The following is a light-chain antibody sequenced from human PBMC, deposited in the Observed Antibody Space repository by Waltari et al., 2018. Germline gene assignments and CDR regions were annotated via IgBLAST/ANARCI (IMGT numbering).Light chain of an antibody. J-gene: IGLJ2*01. Sequence: QSALTQPASVSASPGQSITISCTGTSSDVGGYNFVSWYQQPPGKAPKLILFQVTNRPSGVSDRFSGSKSGNTASLTISGLQPEDEADYYCSSFRRNSPLEVFGGGTKLTVL. V-gene: IGLV2-14*01. CDR3: SSFRRNSPLEV. CDR1: SSDVGGYNF. CDR2: QVT.